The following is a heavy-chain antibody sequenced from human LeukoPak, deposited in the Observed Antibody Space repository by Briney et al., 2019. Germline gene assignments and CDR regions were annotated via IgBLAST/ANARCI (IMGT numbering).Heavy chain of an antibody. V-gene: IGHV3-30*02. CDR2: IQYDGSNV. CDR3: AQDRELFPFVY. Sequence: GGSLRLSCAASGFSFSNHGMHWVRQAPGKGLEWVAFIQYDGSNVFYGDSVKGRFTISRDNSKNTLYLQMNSLRAEDTAVYYCAQDRELFPFVYWGQGTLVTVSS. J-gene: IGHJ4*02. D-gene: IGHD1-26*01. CDR1: GFSFSNHG.